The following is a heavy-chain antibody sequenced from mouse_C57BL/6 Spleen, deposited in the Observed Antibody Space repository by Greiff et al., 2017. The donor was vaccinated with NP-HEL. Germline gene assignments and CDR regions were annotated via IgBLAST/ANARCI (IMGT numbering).Heavy chain of an antibody. CDR3: ARGGDGYYEFAY. J-gene: IGHJ3*01. CDR2: INPNNGGT. Sequence: EVKLQQSGPELVKPGASVKMSCKASGYTFTDYNMHWVKQSHGKSLEWIGYINPNNGGTSYNQKFKGKATLTVNKSSSTAYMELRSLTSEDSAVYYCARGGDGYYEFAYWGQGTLVTVSA. CDR1: GYTFTDYN. V-gene: IGHV1-22*01. D-gene: IGHD2-3*01.